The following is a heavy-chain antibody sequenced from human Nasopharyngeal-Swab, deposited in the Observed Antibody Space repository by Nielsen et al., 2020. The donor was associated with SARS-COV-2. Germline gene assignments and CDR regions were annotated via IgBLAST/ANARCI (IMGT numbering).Heavy chain of an antibody. Sequence: GESLKISCAASGFTFSSYGMHWVRQAPGKGLEWVAVISYDGSNKYYADSVKGRFTISRDNSKNTLYLQMNSLRAEDTAVYYCAKDWGYCSGGSCLPVYWGQGTLVTVSS. CDR2: ISYDGSNK. CDR1: GFTFSSYG. J-gene: IGHJ4*02. CDR3: AKDWGYCSGGSCLPVY. D-gene: IGHD2-15*01. V-gene: IGHV3-30*18.